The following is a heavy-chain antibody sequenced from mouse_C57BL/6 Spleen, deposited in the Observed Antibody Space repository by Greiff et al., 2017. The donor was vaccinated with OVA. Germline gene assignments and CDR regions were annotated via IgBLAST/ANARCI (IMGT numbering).Heavy chain of an antibody. CDR3: AREDGNYGSYYAMDY. D-gene: IGHD2-1*01. CDR2: INPYNGGT. Sequence: VQLQQSGPVLVKPGASVKMSCKASGYTFTDYYMNWVKQSHGKSLEWIGVINPYNGGTSYNQKFKGKATLTVDKSSSTAYMALNSLTSEDSAVYYCAREDGNYGSYYAMDYWGQGTSVTVSS. J-gene: IGHJ4*01. V-gene: IGHV1-19*01. CDR1: GYTFTDYY.